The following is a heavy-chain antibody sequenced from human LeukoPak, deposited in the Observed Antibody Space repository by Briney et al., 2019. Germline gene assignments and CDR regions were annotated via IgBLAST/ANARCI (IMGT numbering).Heavy chain of an antibody. J-gene: IGHJ4*02. CDR3: ARDCGGDCPTHY. D-gene: IGHD2-21*02. CDR2: IYYSGST. CDR1: GGSTSSSSYY. V-gene: IGHV4-39*07. Sequence: SETLSLTCTVSGGSTSSSSYYWGWIRQPPGKGLEWIGSIYYSGSTYYNPSLKSRVTISVDTSKNQFSLKLSSVTAADTAVYYCARDCGGDCPTHYWGQGTLVTVSS.